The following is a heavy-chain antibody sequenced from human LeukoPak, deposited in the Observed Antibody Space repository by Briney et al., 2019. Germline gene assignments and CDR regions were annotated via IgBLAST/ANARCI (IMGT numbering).Heavy chain of an antibody. CDR1: GFTFDDYA. V-gene: IGHV3-9*01. J-gene: IGHJ6*03. CDR2: ISWNSGSI. CDR3: AKGVAAGYYSNMAS. D-gene: IGHD6-25*01. Sequence: PGRSLRLSCAASGFTFDDYAMHWVRQAPGKGLEWVSGISWNSGSIGYADSVKGRFTISRDNAKNSLYLQMNSLRAEDTALYYCAKGVAAGYYSNMASGAKGPRSPSP.